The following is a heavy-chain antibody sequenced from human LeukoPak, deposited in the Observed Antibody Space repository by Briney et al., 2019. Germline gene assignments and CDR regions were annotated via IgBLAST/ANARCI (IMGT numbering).Heavy chain of an antibody. CDR1: GGSISNSY. CDR2: IFYSGST. Sequence: SETLSLTCTVSGGSISNSYWSWIRQPPGEGLEWVGYIFYSGSTKYSPSLESRVTISVDTSKNQFSLKLSSVTAADTAVYYCARAGRYSISWYDSWGQGTLVTVSS. J-gene: IGHJ5*01. V-gene: IGHV4-59*01. CDR3: ARAGRYSISWYDS. D-gene: IGHD6-13*01.